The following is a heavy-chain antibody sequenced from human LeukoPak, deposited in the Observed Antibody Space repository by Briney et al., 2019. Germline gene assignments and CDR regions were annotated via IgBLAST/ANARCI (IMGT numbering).Heavy chain of an antibody. D-gene: IGHD3-10*01. J-gene: IGHJ5*02. Sequence: SQTLSLTCVISGDSVSNNSAAWNWIRQSPSRGLEWLGRTYYRSKWYNDYALSVKGRITINPDTSKNQFSLQLNSVTPEDTAVYYCARDLPLSWFGELRGARFGPWGQGTLVTVSS. CDR1: GDSVSNNSAA. CDR3: ARDLPLSWFGELRGARFGP. CDR2: TYYRSKWYN. V-gene: IGHV6-1*01.